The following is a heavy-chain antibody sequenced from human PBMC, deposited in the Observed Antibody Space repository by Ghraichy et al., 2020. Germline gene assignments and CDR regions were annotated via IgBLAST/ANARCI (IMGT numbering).Heavy chain of an antibody. V-gene: IGHV3-15*01. D-gene: IGHD1-26*01. Sequence: GGSLRLSCAASGFTFSNAWMSWVRQAPGKGLEWVGRIKSKTDGGTTDYAAPVKGRFTISRDDSKNTLYLQMNSLKTEDTAVYYCTTDRVGANFLIVPDYWGQGTLVTVSS. CDR2: IKSKTDGGTT. CDR1: GFTFSNAW. J-gene: IGHJ4*02. CDR3: TTDRVGANFLIVPDY.